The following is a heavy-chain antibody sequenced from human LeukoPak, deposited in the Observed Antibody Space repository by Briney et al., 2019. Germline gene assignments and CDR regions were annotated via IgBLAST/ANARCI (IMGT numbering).Heavy chain of an antibody. CDR1: GFTFSSYS. D-gene: IGHD3-9*01. Sequence: GSLRLSCAASGFTFSSYSMNWVRQAPGKGLEWVSSISSSSSYIHYADSVKGRFTISRDNAKNSLYLQMNSLRAEDTAVYYCARDYYDILTGYYYGMDVWGQGTTVTVSS. J-gene: IGHJ6*02. CDR3: ARDYYDILTGYYYGMDV. CDR2: ISSSSSYI. V-gene: IGHV3-21*01.